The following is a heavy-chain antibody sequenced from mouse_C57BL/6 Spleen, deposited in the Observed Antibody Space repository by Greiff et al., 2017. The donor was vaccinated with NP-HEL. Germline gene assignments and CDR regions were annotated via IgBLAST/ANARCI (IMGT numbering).Heavy chain of an antibody. CDR3: ARRDYDYDWFAY. CDR1: GFTFSDYG. CDR2: ISSGSSTI. J-gene: IGHJ3*01. V-gene: IGHV5-17*01. D-gene: IGHD2-4*01. Sequence: EVQLQESGGGLVKPGGSLKLSCAASGFTFSDYGMHWVRQAPEKGLEWVAYISSGSSTIYYADTVKGRFTISRDNAKNTLFLQMTSLRSEDTAMYYCARRDYDYDWFAYWGQGTLVTVSA.